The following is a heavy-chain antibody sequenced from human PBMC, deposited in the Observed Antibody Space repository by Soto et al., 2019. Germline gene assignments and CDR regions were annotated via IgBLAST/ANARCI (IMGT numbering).Heavy chain of an antibody. J-gene: IGHJ4*02. CDR2: IIPIFGTA. D-gene: IGHD2-2*01. CDR1: GGTFSSYA. CDR3: ASRCSSTSCRGLNFDY. V-gene: IGHV1-69*13. Sequence: GASVKVSCKASGGTFSSYAISWVRQAPGQGLEWMGGIIPIFGTANYAQKFQGRVTITADESTSTAYMELSSLRSEDTAVYYCASRCSSTSCRGLNFDYWGQGTLVTVSS.